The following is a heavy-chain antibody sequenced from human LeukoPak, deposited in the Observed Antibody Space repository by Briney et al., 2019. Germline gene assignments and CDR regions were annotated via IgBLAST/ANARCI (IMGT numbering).Heavy chain of an antibody. V-gene: IGHV3-23*01. CDR3: AKEQNHSSGYWDY. D-gene: IGHD3-22*01. CDR2: ISGSGGIT. CDR1: GFTFTNNF. J-gene: IGHJ4*02. Sequence: GGSLGLSCAASGFTFTNNFMSWVRQVPGKGLEWVSVISGSGGITYYADSVKGRFTVSRDNSKTTLFLQMNSLRAQDTAIYSCAKEQNHSSGYWDYWGQGTLVTVSS.